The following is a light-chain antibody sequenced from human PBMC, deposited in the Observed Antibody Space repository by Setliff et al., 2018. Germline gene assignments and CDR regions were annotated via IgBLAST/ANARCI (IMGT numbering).Light chain of an antibody. CDR1: NSNIGSNY. Sequence: QSALTQPPSASGTPGQRITISCSGSNSNIGSNYVYWYQHLPGTAPTLLIYNNDRWPSGVPGRFFGSKSGTSASLTVSGLQPEDEADYYCCSYTDSSDLYVFGSGTKVTVL. J-gene: IGLJ1*01. CDR2: NND. V-gene: IGLV1-47*01. CDR3: CSYTDSSDLYV.